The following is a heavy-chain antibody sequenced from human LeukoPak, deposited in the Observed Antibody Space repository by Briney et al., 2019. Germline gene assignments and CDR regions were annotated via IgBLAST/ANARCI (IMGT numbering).Heavy chain of an antibody. CDR2: IYYSGST. CDR1: GGSISSYY. CDR3: ASSKVRGVIRALDY. Sequence: SETLSLTCTVSGGSISSYYWSWIRQPPGKGLEWIGYIYYSGSTNYNPSLKSRVTISVDTSKNQFSLKLSSVTAADTAVYYCASSKVRGVIRALDYWDQGTLVTVSS. V-gene: IGHV4-59*01. D-gene: IGHD3-10*01. J-gene: IGHJ4*02.